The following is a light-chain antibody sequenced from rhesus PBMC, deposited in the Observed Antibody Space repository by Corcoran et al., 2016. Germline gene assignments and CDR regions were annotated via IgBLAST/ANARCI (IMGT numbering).Light chain of an antibody. CDR1: SSVSTS. CDR3: QQGNSIPYS. V-gene: IGKV3-42*01. CDR2: RTS. Sequence: EIVLTQSPTSMAVSQGERVTTSCTASSSVSTSYLHWYQQKPGFPPRLFVYRTSSLASGVPARFSGSGSGTAYTLTISSMEAEAAANYYCQQGNSIPYSFGQGTKVEIK. J-gene: IGKJ2*01.